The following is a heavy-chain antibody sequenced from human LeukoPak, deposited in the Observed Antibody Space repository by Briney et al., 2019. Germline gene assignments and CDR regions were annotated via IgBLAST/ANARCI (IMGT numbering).Heavy chain of an antibody. J-gene: IGHJ6*02. V-gene: IGHV3-30*04. D-gene: IGHD2-2*01. CDR3: ARDRRSCSSTSCLHNYYYYYGMDV. CDR1: GFTFSSYP. CDR2: ISYDGSNK. Sequence: GGSLRLSCSASGFTFSSYPMRWVRQAPGKGLEWVAVISYDGSNKYYTDSVKGRFTISRDNSKNTLYVQMNSLRAEDTAVYYCARDRRSCSSTSCLHNYYYYYGMDVWGQGTTVTVSS.